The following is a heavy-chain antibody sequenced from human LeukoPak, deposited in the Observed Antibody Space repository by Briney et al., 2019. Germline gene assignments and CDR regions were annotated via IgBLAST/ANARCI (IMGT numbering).Heavy chain of an antibody. CDR1: GGSFSGYY. Sequence: SPSETLSLTCAVYGGSFSGYYWSWIRQPPGKGLEWIGEINHSGSTNYNPSLKSRVTISVDTSKNQFSLKLSSVTAADTAVYYCARREVVNEEGRLTKYFQHWGQGTLVTVSS. V-gene: IGHV4-34*01. J-gene: IGHJ1*01. CDR3: ARREVVNEEGRLTKYFQH. D-gene: IGHD3-22*01. CDR2: INHSGST.